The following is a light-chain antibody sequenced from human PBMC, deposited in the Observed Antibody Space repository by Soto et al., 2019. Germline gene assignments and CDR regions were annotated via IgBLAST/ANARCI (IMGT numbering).Light chain of an antibody. Sequence: EIVMTQSPGTLSLSPGERATLSCRARQTVGNNYLDWYQQKPGQAPRLLIYGASSRATVIPDRFSGSGSGTDFTLTISRLEPEDFAVYYCRQSANSPRTFGQGTKVEIK. V-gene: IGKV3-20*01. J-gene: IGKJ1*01. CDR2: GAS. CDR1: QTVGNNY. CDR3: RQSANSPRT.